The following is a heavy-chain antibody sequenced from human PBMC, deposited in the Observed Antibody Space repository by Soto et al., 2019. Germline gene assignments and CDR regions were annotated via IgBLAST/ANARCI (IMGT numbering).Heavy chain of an antibody. D-gene: IGHD1-26*01. CDR1: GLIFNNNA. V-gene: IGHV3-23*01. CDR2: ISSSGATT. CDR3: ANSWELKPPFDC. J-gene: IGHJ4*02. Sequence: PXVSLRLSCAAWGLIFNNNAMTWVRQAPGQGLEWVATISSSGATTYYADSVKGRFTISRDNSKDTLYLLMSSLRVGDTAVYFCANSWELKPPFDCCGQRALVTVSS.